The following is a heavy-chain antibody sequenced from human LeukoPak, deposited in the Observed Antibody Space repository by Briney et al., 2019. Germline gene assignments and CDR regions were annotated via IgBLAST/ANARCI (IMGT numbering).Heavy chain of an antibody. D-gene: IGHD3-22*01. Sequence: GRSLRLSCAASGFTFSSFAMHWVRQAPGKGLEWVAVISFDESNKYYADSVKGRFTISRDNSKNTLYLQMNSLRGEDTAVYYCAKDYYDTSSGFHYWGQGTLVTVSS. J-gene: IGHJ4*02. CDR1: GFTFSSFA. CDR3: AKDYYDTSSGFHY. V-gene: IGHV3-30*18. CDR2: ISFDESNK.